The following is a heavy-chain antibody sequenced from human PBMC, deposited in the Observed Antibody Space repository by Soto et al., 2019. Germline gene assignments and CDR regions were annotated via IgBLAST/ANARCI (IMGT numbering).Heavy chain of an antibody. CDR3: ARWYGSEVFDY. J-gene: IGHJ4*02. CDR1: GGSISSGGYY. V-gene: IGHV4-31*03. Sequence: PSETLSLTCTVSGGSISSGGYYWSWIRQHPGKGLEWIGYIHYSGSTYYNPSLKSRVTISVDTSKNQFSLKLSSVTAADTAVYYCARWYGSEVFDYWGQGTLVTVSS. CDR2: IHYSGST. D-gene: IGHD3-10*01.